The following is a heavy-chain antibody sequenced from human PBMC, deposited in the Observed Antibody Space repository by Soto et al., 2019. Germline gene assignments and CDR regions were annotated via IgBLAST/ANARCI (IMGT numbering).Heavy chain of an antibody. CDR2: IYWDDDK. Sequence: QITLKESGPTLVKPTQTLTLTCTFSGFSLSTSGVGVGWIRQPPGKALEWLALIYWDDDKRYSPSLKSRLTITKDTSKNQVVLTLTNMDPVDTATYCCAYSRYTGSGVDYWGQGTLVTVSS. CDR3: AYSRYTGSGVDY. J-gene: IGHJ4*02. D-gene: IGHD3-10*01. CDR1: GFSLSTSGVG. V-gene: IGHV2-5*02.